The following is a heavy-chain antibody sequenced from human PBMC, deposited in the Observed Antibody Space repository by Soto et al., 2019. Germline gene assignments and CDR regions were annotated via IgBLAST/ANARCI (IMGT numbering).Heavy chain of an antibody. CDR2: IIPIFGTA. CDR3: AREPLTGTERPYYFDY. D-gene: IGHD1-20*01. CDR1: GGTFSSYA. J-gene: IGHJ4*02. Sequence: SVKVSCKASGGTFSSYAISWVRQAPGQGLEWMGGIIPIFGTANYAQKFQGRVTITADESTSTAHMELSSLRSEDTAVYYCAREPLTGTERPYYFDYWGQGTLVTVSS. V-gene: IGHV1-69*13.